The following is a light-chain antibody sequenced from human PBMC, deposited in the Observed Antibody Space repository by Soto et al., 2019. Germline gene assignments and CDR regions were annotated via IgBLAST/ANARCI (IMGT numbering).Light chain of an antibody. V-gene: IGKV3D-15*01. CDR1: QSVSSY. Sequence: EIGMTQSPATLSVSPGDRATLSCRASQSVSSYLAWYQKKPGQAPTLLMYGASTRATATPARFSGRCSGTELTLTISRLQSEDFAGYYCQQYNNWPPLTFGGGTKVEIK. J-gene: IGKJ4*01. CDR2: GAS. CDR3: QQYNNWPPLT.